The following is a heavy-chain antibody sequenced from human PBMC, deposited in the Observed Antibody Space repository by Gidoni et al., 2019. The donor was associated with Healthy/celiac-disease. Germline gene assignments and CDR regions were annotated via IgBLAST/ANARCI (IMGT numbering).Heavy chain of an antibody. V-gene: IGHV3-23*01. CDR1: GFTFSSYA. D-gene: IGHD3-16*01. CDR2: ISGSGGST. CDR3: VISHFDY. J-gene: IGHJ4*02. Sequence: EVQLLESGGGLVQHGGSLRLSCAASGFTFSSYAMSWVRQAPGKGLEWVSGISGSGGSTYYADSVKGRFTISGDNSKNTLYLQMNSLKGPYMITFGGVISHFDYWGQGTLVTVSS.